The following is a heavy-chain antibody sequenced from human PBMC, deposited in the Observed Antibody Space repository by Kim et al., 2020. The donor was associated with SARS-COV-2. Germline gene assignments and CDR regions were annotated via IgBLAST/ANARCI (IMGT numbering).Heavy chain of an antibody. J-gene: IGHJ6*01. CDR1: GGSISSSNW. Sequence: SETRSLTCAVSGGSISSSNWWSWVRPPPGKGLGGIGEIYHSGSTNYNPSLKSRFTISVDKSKNQFSLKLSSVTAADTAVDYCAKTDYEFWSGYSTYYYYG. CDR2: IYHSGST. CDR3: AKTDYEFWSGYSTYYYYG. V-gene: IGHV4-4*02. D-gene: IGHD3-3*01.